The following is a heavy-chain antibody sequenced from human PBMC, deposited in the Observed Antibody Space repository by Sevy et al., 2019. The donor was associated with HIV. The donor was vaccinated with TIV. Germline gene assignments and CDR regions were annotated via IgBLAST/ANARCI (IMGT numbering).Heavy chain of an antibody. CDR2: IGTAGDT. D-gene: IGHD3-22*01. CDR3: ARMGNYYDRSGYLYYYYGMDV. Sequence: GGSLRLSCAASGFTFSSFDMHWVRQATGKGLEWVSSIGTAGDTYYAGYVKGRFTISRGKANNSLYLQMNSLRAGDTAVYYCARMGNYYDRSGYLYYYYGMDVWGQGTTVTVSS. J-gene: IGHJ6*02. CDR1: GFTFSSFD. V-gene: IGHV3-13*01.